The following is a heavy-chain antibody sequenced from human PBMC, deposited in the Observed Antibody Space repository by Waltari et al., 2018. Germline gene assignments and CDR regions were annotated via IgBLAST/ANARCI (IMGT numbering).Heavy chain of an antibody. D-gene: IGHD3-3*01. J-gene: IGHJ6*02. Sequence: VQLVESGGGLIQPGGSLRLSCAASGFTVSSNYMGWVRQAPGKGLEWVSVMYSGGSTYYADSVKGRFTISRDNSKNTLYLQMNSLRAEDTAVYYCARGHYDFSYGMDVWGQGTTVTVSS. CDR1: GFTVSSNY. CDR2: MYSGGST. CDR3: ARGHYDFSYGMDV. V-gene: IGHV3-53*01.